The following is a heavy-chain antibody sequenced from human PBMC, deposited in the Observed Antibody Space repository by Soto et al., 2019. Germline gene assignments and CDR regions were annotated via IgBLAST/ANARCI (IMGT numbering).Heavy chain of an antibody. CDR1: GYTFTGLY. Sequence: ASVKVSCKASGYTFTGLYIHWVRLAPGQGLEWMGWINPNSGGTNYAEKFQGRVTMTRDTSISTAYMELSSLRSDDTAVYYCARDHGWWSFDYWGQGALVTVSS. CDR2: INPNSGGT. CDR3: ARDHGWWSFDY. V-gene: IGHV1-2*02. J-gene: IGHJ4*02. D-gene: IGHD2-8*02.